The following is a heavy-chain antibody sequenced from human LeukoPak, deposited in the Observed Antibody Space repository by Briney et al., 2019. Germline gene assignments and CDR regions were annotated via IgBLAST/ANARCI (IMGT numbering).Heavy chain of an antibody. CDR2: ISGSGGSK. CDR1: GFTFSSYA. Sequence: GGSLRLSCAASGFTFSSYAMSWVRQAPGKGLEWVSAISGSGGSKYYADSVKGRFTISRDNSKNTLYLQMNSLRAEDTAVYYCAKDGCSITSCHLDYWGQGTLVTVSS. D-gene: IGHD2-2*01. V-gene: IGHV3-23*01. CDR3: AKDGCSITSCHLDY. J-gene: IGHJ4*02.